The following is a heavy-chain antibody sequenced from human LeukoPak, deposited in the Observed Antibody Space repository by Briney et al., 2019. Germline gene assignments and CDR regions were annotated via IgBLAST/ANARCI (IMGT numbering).Heavy chain of an antibody. D-gene: IGHD1-14*01. V-gene: IGHV3-53*01. CDR3: ARGVEPLAANTLAY. Sequence: PGGSLRLSCAASGFTVITNDMTWVRQAPGKGLEWVSVLYSDGNTKYADSVQGRFTISRDNFKNTLYLEMNSLSPDDTAVYYCARGVEPLAANTLAYWGQGTLVTVSS. J-gene: IGHJ4*02. CDR1: GFTVITND. CDR2: LYSDGNT.